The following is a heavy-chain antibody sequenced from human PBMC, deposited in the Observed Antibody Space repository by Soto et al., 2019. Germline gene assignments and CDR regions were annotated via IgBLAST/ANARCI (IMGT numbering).Heavy chain of an antibody. J-gene: IGHJ4*02. Sequence: SETLSLTCSVSGGSISGSYWSWIRQSPGRGLEWLGYVYYTGSTNYSPSLRSRVSISVDTSKNEFSLRLSSVTAADTAVYFCARSVAVPGAHIDHWGQGTQVTVSS. V-gene: IGHV4-59*01. CDR2: VYYTGST. CDR3: ARSVAVPGAHIDH. D-gene: IGHD6-19*01. CDR1: GGSISGSY.